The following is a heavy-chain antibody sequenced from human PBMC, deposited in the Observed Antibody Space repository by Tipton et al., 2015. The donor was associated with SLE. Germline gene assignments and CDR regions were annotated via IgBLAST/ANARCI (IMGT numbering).Heavy chain of an antibody. CDR1: GFTFSGYA. D-gene: IGHD6-19*01. CDR3: AKDGLYSSAWYFDY. Sequence: SLRLSCAASGFTFSGYAVHWVRQAPGKGLEWVALISYDGINKFSADSVKGRFTISRDNSKNTLYLQMNSLRAEDTAVYYCAKDGLYSSAWYFDYWGQGILVAVSS. CDR2: ISYDGINK. V-gene: IGHV3-30*04. J-gene: IGHJ4*02.